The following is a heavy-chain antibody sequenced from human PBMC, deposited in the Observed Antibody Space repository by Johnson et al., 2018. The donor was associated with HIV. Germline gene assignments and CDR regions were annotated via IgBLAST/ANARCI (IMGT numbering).Heavy chain of an antibody. Sequence: VQLVESGGGLVQPGGSLRLSCAASGFTFSNSWMHWVRQAPGKGPVWVSGTYDNGNIINYADSVKGRFTISRDNAKNTLYLQMNSLRAEDTAVYYCARVSTGFTVSGVVILPTGAFDIWGRGTMVTVSS. D-gene: IGHD3-3*01. CDR3: ARVSTGFTVSGVVILPTGAFDI. J-gene: IGHJ3*02. V-gene: IGHV3-74*01. CDR2: TYDNGNII. CDR1: GFTFSNSW.